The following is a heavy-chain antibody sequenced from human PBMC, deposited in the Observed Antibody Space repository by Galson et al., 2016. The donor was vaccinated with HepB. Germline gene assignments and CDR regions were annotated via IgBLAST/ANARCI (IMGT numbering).Heavy chain of an antibody. CDR1: GQSLSGYY. CDR2: INHSGNT. CDR3: AKSPRGFSPPWY. V-gene: IGHV4-34*01. D-gene: IGHD5-18*01. Sequence: SETLSLTCAVHGQSLSGYYCSWIRQSPGKGLEYIGEINHSGNTKYNPSLKSRVTMSVDTSKNQSSLDLTSVTAADTAIYFCAKSPRGFSPPWYWGQGALVTVAS. J-gene: IGHJ1*01.